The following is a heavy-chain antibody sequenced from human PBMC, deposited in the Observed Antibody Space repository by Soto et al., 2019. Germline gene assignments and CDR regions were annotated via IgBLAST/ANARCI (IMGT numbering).Heavy chain of an antibody. Sequence: EVQLVESGGGLVQPGGSLRLSCAASGFTFSSYEMNWVRQAPGKGLEWVSYISSSGSTIYYADSVKGRFTSSRDNAKNSLYLQMNSLRAEDTAVYYCARSWSSSGPTRNWFDPWGQGTLVTASS. J-gene: IGHJ5*02. CDR1: GFTFSSYE. D-gene: IGHD6-6*01. CDR2: ISSSGSTI. V-gene: IGHV3-48*03. CDR3: ARSWSSSGPTRNWFDP.